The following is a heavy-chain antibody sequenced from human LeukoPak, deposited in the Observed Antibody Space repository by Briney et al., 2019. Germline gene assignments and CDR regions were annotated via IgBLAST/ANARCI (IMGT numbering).Heavy chain of an antibody. CDR3: ARAGWIITSAIDF. V-gene: IGHV4-38-2*02. CDR2: AYHIGNT. J-gene: IGHJ4*02. D-gene: IGHD3-22*01. CDR1: GYSLSRGYY. Sequence: TSETLSLTCSVSGYSLSRGYYWAWIRQPPGRGLEWIGTAYHIGNTYYNPSLESRASMSVDTSTNEFSLTLKSVTAADTAVYYCARAGWIITSAIDFWDQGALVTVSS.